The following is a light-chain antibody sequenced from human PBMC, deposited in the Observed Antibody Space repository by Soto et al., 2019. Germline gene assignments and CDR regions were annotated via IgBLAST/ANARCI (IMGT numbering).Light chain of an antibody. CDR1: QSVSSSY. J-gene: IGKJ4*01. Sequence: EIVLTQSPGTLSLSPGERATLSCRASQSVSSSYLAWYQQKPCQAPRLLIYGASSRATGIPDRFSGSGSGTDFTLTISRLEPEDFAVYYCQQYGSSPGITFGGGTKVDI. CDR3: QQYGSSPGIT. CDR2: GAS. V-gene: IGKV3-20*01.